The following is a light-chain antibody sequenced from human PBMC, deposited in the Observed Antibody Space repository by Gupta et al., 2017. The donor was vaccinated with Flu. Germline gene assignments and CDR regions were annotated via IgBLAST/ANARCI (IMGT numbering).Light chain of an antibody. CDR1: QDIKNY. CDR2: DGS. Sequence: DVTMTPSPSSLSASVGDRVTITCRTSQDIKNYLNWFQQKAGKPPKLLMKDGSNLDLGVPSRFSGSGSGKEFTLTISRLEADDIATYYCTQHVQFPVTFGPGTKVNV. V-gene: IGKV1-33*01. J-gene: IGKJ3*01. CDR3: TQHVQFPVT.